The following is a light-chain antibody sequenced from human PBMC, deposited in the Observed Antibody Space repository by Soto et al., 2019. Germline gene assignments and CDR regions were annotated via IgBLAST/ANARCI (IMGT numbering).Light chain of an antibody. CDR2: AAS. V-gene: IGKV1D-16*01. Sequence: DIQMTQSPSSLSASVGDRVTITCRASQDISNWLAWYQQKPEKAPKSLIYAASSLHSGVPSRFSGSGSGTHFTLTISSLQHEDSATYYCQQYNTYPVTFGQGTRLEIK. J-gene: IGKJ5*01. CDR3: QQYNTYPVT. CDR1: QDISNW.